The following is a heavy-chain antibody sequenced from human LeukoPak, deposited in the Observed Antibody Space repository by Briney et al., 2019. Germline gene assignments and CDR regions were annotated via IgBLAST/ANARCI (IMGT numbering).Heavy chain of an antibody. CDR3: ARGTYYYDSGLSGMGDY. Sequence: GASVKVSCKASGGTFSSYTISWVRQAPGQGLEWMGRIILILGIANYAQKFQGRVTITADKSTSTAYMELSSLRSEDTAVYYCARGTYYYDSGLSGMGDYWGQGTLVTVSS. V-gene: IGHV1-69*02. CDR2: IILILGIA. J-gene: IGHJ4*02. CDR1: GGTFSSYT. D-gene: IGHD3-22*01.